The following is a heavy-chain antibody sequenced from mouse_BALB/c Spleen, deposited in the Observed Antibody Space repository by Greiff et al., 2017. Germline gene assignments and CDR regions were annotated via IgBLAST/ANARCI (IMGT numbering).Heavy chain of an antibody. CDR3: ARSHYGNFDY. Sequence: QVQLQQSGAELAKPGASVKMSCKASGYTFTSYWMHWVKQRPGQGLEWIGYINPSTGYTEYNQKFKDKATLTADKSSSTAYMQLSSLTSEDSAVYYCARSHYGNFDYWGQGTTLTVSS. CDR2: INPSTGYT. J-gene: IGHJ2*01. CDR1: GYTFTSYW. V-gene: IGHV1-7*01. D-gene: IGHD2-1*01.